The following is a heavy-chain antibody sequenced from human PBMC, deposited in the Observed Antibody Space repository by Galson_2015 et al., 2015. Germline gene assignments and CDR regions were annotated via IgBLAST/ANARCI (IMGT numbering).Heavy chain of an antibody. V-gene: IGHV1-69*04. CDR2: IIPILGIA. J-gene: IGHJ1*01. CDR3: ARDQANEVCSRTSGSTPGYFHH. Sequence: SVKVSCKASGGTFSSYAISWVRQAPGQGLEWMGRIIPILGIANYAQKFQGRVTITADKSTSAAYMELSSLRSEDTAVYYCARDQANEVCSRTSGSTPGYFHHWGPGTLVTVS. D-gene: IGHD2-2*02. CDR1: GGTFSSYA.